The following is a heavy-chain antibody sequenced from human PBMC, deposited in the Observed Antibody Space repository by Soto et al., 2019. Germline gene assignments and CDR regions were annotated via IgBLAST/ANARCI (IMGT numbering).Heavy chain of an antibody. CDR1: GFTFTNYW. J-gene: IGHJ4*02. CDR3: LRFWTDS. V-gene: IGHV3-7*03. Sequence: EVQMVGSGGGLVQPGGSLRLSCAASGFTFTNYWMNWVRQAPGKGLEWVANIKEDGSEMNYVDSVKGRFTISRDNAKNSVYLQMNSLRAEDTALYYCLRFWTDSWGQGTLVTVSS. CDR2: IKEDGSEM. D-gene: IGHD1-1*01.